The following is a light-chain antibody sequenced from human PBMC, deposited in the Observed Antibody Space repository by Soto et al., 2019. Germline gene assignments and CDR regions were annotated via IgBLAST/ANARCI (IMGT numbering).Light chain of an antibody. CDR1: QSVGNN. CDR3: QQHANWPLT. V-gene: IGKV3-11*01. CDR2: EAS. Sequence: EIVLTQSPATLSLSPGDRATLSCRASQSVGNNLAWYQQKPGQAPRLLIYEASTRATGIPARFSGSGSGTDFTLTLSSLEPEDFAVYYCQQHANWPLTFGGGTKVEIK. J-gene: IGKJ4*01.